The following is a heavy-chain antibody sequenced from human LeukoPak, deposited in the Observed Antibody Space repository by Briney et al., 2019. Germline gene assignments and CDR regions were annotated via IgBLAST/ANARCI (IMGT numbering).Heavy chain of an antibody. CDR1: GFTFSSYA. V-gene: IGHV3-23*01. J-gene: IGHJ4*02. CDR3: AKGQIVVVPAANDY. Sequence: GGSLRLSCAASGFTFSSYAMSWVRQAPGKGLEWVSAISGSGGSTYYADSVKGRLTISRDNSKNTLYLQMNSLRAEDTAVYYCAKGQIVVVPAANDYWGQGTLVTVSS. CDR2: ISGSGGST. D-gene: IGHD2-2*01.